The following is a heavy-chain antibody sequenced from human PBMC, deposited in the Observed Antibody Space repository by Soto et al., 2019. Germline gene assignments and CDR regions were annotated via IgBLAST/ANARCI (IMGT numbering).Heavy chain of an antibody. CDR2: ISGSGGTT. D-gene: IGHD2-2*01. CDR1: GFTFSYYA. V-gene: IGHV3-23*01. Sequence: EMQLLESGGGLVQPGGSLRLSCAASGFTFSYYAMTWVRQAPGKGLEWVSGISGSGGTTFYAGSVKGRFPISRDNSKNMLYMQMNSLGADDPAVYYCALRYCSRTTCPPLNSYFYMDVWGKGTTVTVSS. CDR3: ALRYCSRTTCPPLNSYFYMDV. J-gene: IGHJ6*03.